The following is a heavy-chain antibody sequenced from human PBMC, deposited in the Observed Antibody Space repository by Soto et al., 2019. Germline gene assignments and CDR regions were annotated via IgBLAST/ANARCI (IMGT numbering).Heavy chain of an antibody. CDR3: VREGIGNYGSGFD. V-gene: IGHV3-21*01. Sequence: GGSLRLSCAASGFTFSDHPMTWVRQVPGEGLEWVSSITSGGRYVYYADSVKGRFIISRDNAEKSLYLQMNSLSAEDTAVYYCVREGIGNYGSGFDWGQGTLVTVSS. CDR1: GFTFSDHP. D-gene: IGHD3-10*01. CDR2: ITSGGRYV. J-gene: IGHJ4*02.